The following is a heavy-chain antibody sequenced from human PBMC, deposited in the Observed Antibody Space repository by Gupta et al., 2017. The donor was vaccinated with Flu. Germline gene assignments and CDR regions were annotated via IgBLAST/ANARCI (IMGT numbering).Heavy chain of an antibody. CDR1: GYTFTSYG. D-gene: IGHD6-19*01. CDR3: ARVGGEQWLVPDLISLDY. Sequence: QVQLVQSGAEVKKPGASVKVSCKASGYTFTSYGNSWVRQAPGQGLEWMGWISAYNGNTNYAQKLQGRVTMTTDTSTSTAYMELRSLRSDDTAVYYCARVGGEQWLVPDLISLDYWGQGTLVTVSS. V-gene: IGHV1-18*01. CDR2: ISAYNGNT. J-gene: IGHJ4*02.